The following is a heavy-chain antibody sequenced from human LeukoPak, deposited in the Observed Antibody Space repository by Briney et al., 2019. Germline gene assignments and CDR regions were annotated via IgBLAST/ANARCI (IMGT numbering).Heavy chain of an antibody. V-gene: IGHV4-59*08. J-gene: IGHJ3*02. D-gene: IGHD2-2*01. CDR3: ARHDQVSTSSPKFNDAFDI. CDR2: IYYSGTS. Sequence: SETLSLTRTVSGGSISSYYWSWIRQPPGKGLEWIGNIYYSGTSNYNPSLRSRVTISEDTSKNQFSLELNSVTVADTAVYYCARHDQVSTSSPKFNDAFDIWGQGTMVTVSS. CDR1: GGSISSYY.